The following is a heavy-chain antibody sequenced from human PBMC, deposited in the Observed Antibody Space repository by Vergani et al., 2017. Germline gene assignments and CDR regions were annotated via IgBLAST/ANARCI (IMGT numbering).Heavy chain of an antibody. Sequence: EVQLVESGGGLVQPGGSLRLSCAASGFTFSDHYMDWVRQAPGKGLEWVGRTSNKANSYTTEYAASVKGRFTISRDDSKNSLYLQMYSLKIEETAVYYCARLGYCSSTTCRQAFDIWGQGTMVTVSS. D-gene: IGHD2-2*01. V-gene: IGHV3-72*01. J-gene: IGHJ3*02. CDR1: GFTFSDHY. CDR2: TSNKANSYTT. CDR3: ARLGYCSSTTCRQAFDI.